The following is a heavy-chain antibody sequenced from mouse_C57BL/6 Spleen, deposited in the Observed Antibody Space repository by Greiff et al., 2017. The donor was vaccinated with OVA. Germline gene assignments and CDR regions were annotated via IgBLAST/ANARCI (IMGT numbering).Heavy chain of an antibody. D-gene: IGHD1-1*01. Sequence: VQLQQSGAELVRPGTSVKVSCKASGYAFTNYLIEWVKQRPGQGLEWIGVINPGSGGTNYNEKFKGKATLTADQSSSTAYMQLSSLTSEDSAVYFCARGTTRGYAMDYCGQGTSVTVSS. J-gene: IGHJ4*01. CDR1: GYAFTNYL. V-gene: IGHV1-54*01. CDR2: INPGSGGT. CDR3: ARGTTRGYAMDY.